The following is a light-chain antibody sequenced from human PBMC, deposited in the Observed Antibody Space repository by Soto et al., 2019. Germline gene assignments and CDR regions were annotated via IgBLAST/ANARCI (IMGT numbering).Light chain of an antibody. CDR3: CAYAGSYTLYV. CDR1: SSDVGGYNY. J-gene: IGLJ1*01. Sequence: QSVLTQPRSVSGSPGQSVTISCTGTSSDVGGYNYVSWYQQHPGKAPKHMIYDVSKRPSGVPDRFSGSKSGNTASLTISGLQAEDEADYYCCAYAGSYTLYVFGTGTKV. CDR2: DVS. V-gene: IGLV2-11*01.